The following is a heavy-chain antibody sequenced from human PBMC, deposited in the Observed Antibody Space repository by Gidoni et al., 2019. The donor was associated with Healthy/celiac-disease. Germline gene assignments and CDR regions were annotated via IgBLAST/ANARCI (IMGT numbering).Heavy chain of an antibody. D-gene: IGHD2-2*01. V-gene: IGHV3-64D*06. CDR3: VSRTSYYESPNFDY. CDR2: IGSNGGGT. Sequence: EVQLVESGGGLVQPGGSLIPSCSSAGFPFSSYAMDWVRQAPGNGLEYVSAIGSNGGGTYYADSVKGRFTITRDNSKNTMYLQMSSLRAEDTAVYYCVSRTSYYESPNFDYWGQGTLVTVSS. J-gene: IGHJ4*02. CDR1: GFPFSSYA.